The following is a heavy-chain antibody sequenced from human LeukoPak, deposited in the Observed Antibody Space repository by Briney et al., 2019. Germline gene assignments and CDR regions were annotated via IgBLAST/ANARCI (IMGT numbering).Heavy chain of an antibody. D-gene: IGHD3-16*02. J-gene: IGHJ5*02. V-gene: IGHV4-59*12. CDR2: IYYSGST. CDR1: GGSISSYY. CDR3: ARGNYDYVWGSYRKGNWFDP. Sequence: PSETLSLTCTVSGGSISSYYWSWIRQPPGKGLEWIGYIYYSGSTNYNPSLKSRVTISVDTSKNQFSLKLSSVTAADTAVYYCARGNYDYVWGSYRKGNWFDPWGQGTLVTVSS.